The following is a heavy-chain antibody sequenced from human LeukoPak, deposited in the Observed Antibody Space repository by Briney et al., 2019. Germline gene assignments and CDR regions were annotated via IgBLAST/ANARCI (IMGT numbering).Heavy chain of an antibody. CDR1: GGSISSYY. CDR3: ARDGLSPYRGGNCFSHDAFDI. V-gene: IGHV4-4*07. D-gene: IGHD2-21*01. J-gene: IGHJ3*02. CDR2: IYTSGST. Sequence: SETLSLTCTVSGGSISSYYWSWIRQPAGKGLEWIGRIYTSGSTNYNPSLKSRVTMSVDTSKNQFSLKLSSVTAADTAVYYCARDGLSPYRGGNCFSHDAFDIWGQGTMVTVSS.